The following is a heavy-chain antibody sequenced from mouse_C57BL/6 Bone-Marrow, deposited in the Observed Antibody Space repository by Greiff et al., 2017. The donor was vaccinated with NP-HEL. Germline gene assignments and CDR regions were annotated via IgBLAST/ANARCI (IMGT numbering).Heavy chain of an antibody. CDR2: IDPENGDT. D-gene: IGHD3-1*01. Sequence: QLQQSGAELVRPGASVKLSCTASGFNIKDDYMHWVKQRPEQGLEWIGWIDPENGDTEYASKFQGKATITADTSSNTAYLQLSSLTSEDTAVYYCTVVSGYFDYWGQGTTLTVSS. V-gene: IGHV14-4*01. CDR3: TVVSGYFDY. J-gene: IGHJ2*01. CDR1: GFNIKDDY.